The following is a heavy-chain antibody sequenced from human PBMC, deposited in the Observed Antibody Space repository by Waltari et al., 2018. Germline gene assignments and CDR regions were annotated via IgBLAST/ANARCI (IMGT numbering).Heavy chain of an antibody. J-gene: IGHJ6*03. CDR1: GDSISSGFY. CDR2: VYHSGTT. Sequence: QVQLRESGPGLVKSSETLTLTCDVSGDSISSGFYWAWIRQPPGKGPEWMGSVYHSGTTFYNPSLKNRVTMSVDTSKKHFSLSLTSVTAADTAVYYCARATCSHGGCSMYYFYYYMDVWGKGITVTVSS. V-gene: IGHV4-38-2*01. CDR3: ARATCSHGGCSMYYFYYYMDV. D-gene: IGHD1-26*01.